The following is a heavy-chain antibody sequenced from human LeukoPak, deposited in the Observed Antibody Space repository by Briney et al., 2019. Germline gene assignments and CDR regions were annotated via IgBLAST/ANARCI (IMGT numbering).Heavy chain of an antibody. CDR1: GYTFTGYY. J-gene: IGHJ6*02. D-gene: IGHD6-19*01. V-gene: IGHV1-2*02. CDR2: INPNSGGI. CDR3: ASLSVWSLSVYSSGWYRHGMDV. Sequence: ASVKVSCKASGYTFTGYYMHWVRQAPGQGLEGMGWINPNSGGINYAQKFQGRVTMTRDTSISTAYMELSRLRSDDTAVYYCASLSVWSLSVYSSGWYRHGMDVWGQGTTVTVSS.